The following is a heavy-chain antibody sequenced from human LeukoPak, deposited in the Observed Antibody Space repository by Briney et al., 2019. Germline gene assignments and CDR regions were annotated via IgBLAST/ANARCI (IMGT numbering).Heavy chain of an antibody. CDR3: AKDMELAS. CDR2: ISSSGANA. D-gene: IGHD1-26*01. CDR1: GFTSRDAA. V-gene: IGHV3-23*01. J-gene: IGHJ5*02. Sequence: PGGSLRLSCAASGFTSRDAAMTWVRQAPGKGLEWVSLISSSGANAYYADSVKGRLTISRDNSKNTLYLQMNNLRGEDTAEYYCAKDMELASWGQGTLVTVSS.